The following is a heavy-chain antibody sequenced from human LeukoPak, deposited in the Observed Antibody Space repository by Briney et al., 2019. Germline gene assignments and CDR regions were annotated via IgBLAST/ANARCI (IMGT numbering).Heavy chain of an antibody. CDR1: GYSFTNYN. D-gene: IGHD5-24*01. J-gene: IGHJ3*02. CDR2: IKPSGGDT. V-gene: IGHV1-46*01. CDR3: ARVRDGYNDAYDI. Sequence: ASVKVSCKTSGYSFTNYNLHWVRQAPGQRLEWMGIIKPSGGDTNYAQKFQGRVFMTRDTSTSTVYLELSSLKAEDTAVYYCARVRDGYNDAYDIWGQGTVVTVSS.